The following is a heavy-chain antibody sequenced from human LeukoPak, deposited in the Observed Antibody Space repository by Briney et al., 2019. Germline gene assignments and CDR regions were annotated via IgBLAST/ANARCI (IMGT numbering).Heavy chain of an antibody. CDR3: ARQDYSTHYYYYGMDV. CDR2: ISSSGSTI. V-gene: IGHV3-11*01. Sequence: GGSLRLSCAASGFTFSDYYMSWIRQAPGKGLEWVSYISSSGSTIYYADSVKGRFTISRDNAKNSLYLQMNSLRAEDTAVYYCARQDYSTHYYYYGMDVWGQGTTVTISS. CDR1: GFTFSDYY. D-gene: IGHD4-11*01. J-gene: IGHJ6*02.